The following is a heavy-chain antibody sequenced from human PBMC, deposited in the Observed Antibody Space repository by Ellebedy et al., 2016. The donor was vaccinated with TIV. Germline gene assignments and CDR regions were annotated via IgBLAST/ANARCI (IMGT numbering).Heavy chain of an antibody. Sequence: AASVKVSCKASGYTFTNYGITWVRHAPGQGLEWMGWITTYNGNTNYAPKFQDRLTMTTDTSTNTAYMELKSLRSDDTAVSYCARPNPNAVYQAQFDYWGQGTLVTVSS. CDR1: GYTFTNYG. V-gene: IGHV1-18*04. J-gene: IGHJ4*02. CDR3: ARPNPNAVYQAQFDY. D-gene: IGHD2-2*01. CDR2: ITTYNGNT.